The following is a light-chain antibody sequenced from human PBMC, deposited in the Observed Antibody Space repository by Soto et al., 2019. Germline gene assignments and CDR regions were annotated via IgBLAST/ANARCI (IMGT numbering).Light chain of an antibody. CDR3: SAWDASLNAVV. Sequence: QSVLSQPPSASGTSGQRVTFSCSGRSSKIASNIVNWYQQLPGTAPKLVFDSNNQRPPGVPDRFSGSKSGTSATLALTRLQSEDEAEYYCSAWDASLNAVVFGGGTKLTVL. V-gene: IGLV1-44*01. J-gene: IGLJ2*01. CDR2: SNN. CDR1: SSKIASNI.